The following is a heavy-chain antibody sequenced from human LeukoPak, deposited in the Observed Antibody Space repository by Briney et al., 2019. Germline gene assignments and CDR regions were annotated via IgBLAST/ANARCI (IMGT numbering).Heavy chain of an antibody. Sequence: SETLSLTCTVSGYSISSGYYWGWIRQPPGKGLEWIGSIYHSGSTYYNPSLKSRVTISVDTSKNQFSLKLSSVTAADTAVYYCARSYRSRGFFTFDYWGQGTLVTVSS. J-gene: IGHJ4*02. V-gene: IGHV4-38-2*02. D-gene: IGHD6-13*01. CDR3: ARSYRSRGFFTFDY. CDR1: GYSISSGYY. CDR2: IYHSGST.